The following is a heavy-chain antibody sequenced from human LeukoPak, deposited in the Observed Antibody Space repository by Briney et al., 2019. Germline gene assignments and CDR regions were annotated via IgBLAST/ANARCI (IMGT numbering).Heavy chain of an antibody. Sequence: SQTLSLTCAISGDTVSSNRAGWNWIRQSPWGGLDWLGRTYDRSKWNIDYAVSVKSRITIHPDTSKNQFSLPLNSVTPEDTAVYYCARGGGAFDIWGQGTMVTVSS. CDR3: ARGGGAFDI. J-gene: IGHJ3*02. CDR1: GDTVSSNRAG. D-gene: IGHD1-26*01. CDR2: TYDRSKWNI. V-gene: IGHV6-1*01.